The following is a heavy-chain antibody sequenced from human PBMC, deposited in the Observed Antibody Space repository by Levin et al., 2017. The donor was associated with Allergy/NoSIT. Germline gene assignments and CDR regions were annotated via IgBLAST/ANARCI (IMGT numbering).Heavy chain of an antibody. Sequence: SQTLSLTCTVSGGSIRFFYWSWIRQPPGKGLEWIGYIYYSGYSGNTNYNPSLKSRVTISVDTSNYQFFLKLSSVTAADTAVYYCARATGFGEVSHIDYWGQGTLVTVSS. D-gene: IGHD3-10*01. V-gene: IGHV4-59*01. CDR1: GGSIRFFY. CDR2: IYYSGYSGNT. CDR3: ARATGFGEVSHIDY. J-gene: IGHJ4*02.